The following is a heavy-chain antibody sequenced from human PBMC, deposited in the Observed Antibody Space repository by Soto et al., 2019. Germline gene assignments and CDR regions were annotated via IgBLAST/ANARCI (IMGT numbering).Heavy chain of an antibody. J-gene: IGHJ6*02. Sequence: LRLSCAASGFTFSSYARSWVRQAPGKVLEWVSAISGSGGSTYYADSVKGRFTISRDNSKNTLYLQMNSLRAEDTAVYYCAKRSGGGSAYYYYYYGMDVWGQGTTVTVSS. CDR1: GFTFSSYA. CDR3: AKRSGGGSAYYYYYYGMDV. CDR2: ISGSGGST. V-gene: IGHV3-23*01. D-gene: IGHD5-12*01.